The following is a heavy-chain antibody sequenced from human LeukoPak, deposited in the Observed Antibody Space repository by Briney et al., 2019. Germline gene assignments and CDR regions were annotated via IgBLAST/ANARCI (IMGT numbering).Heavy chain of an antibody. V-gene: IGHV4-59*02. J-gene: IGHJ3*02. D-gene: IGHD2-15*01. Sequence: SETLSLTCTVSGGSVSIYYWNWIRQSPGGWLEWIGYIYYTGSTKYNPSLESRVTISLDTSKNQFSLKLSSVTAADTAVYYCARRVVVVTANDKSDVFDMWGQGTMVTVSS. CDR3: ARRVVVVTANDKSDVFDM. CDR2: IYYTGST. CDR1: GGSVSIYY.